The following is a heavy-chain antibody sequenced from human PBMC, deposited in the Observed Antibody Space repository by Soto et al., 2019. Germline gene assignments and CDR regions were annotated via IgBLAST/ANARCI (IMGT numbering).Heavy chain of an antibody. J-gene: IGHJ5*02. CDR2: ISAYNGNT. D-gene: IGHD2-2*01. CDR1: GYTFTSYG. CDR3: ARDEDCSSTSCYALDPKSDP. Sequence: QVQLVQSGAEVKKPGASVKVSCKASGYTFTSYGISWVRQAPGQGLEWMGWISAYNGNTNYAQKLQGRVTMTTDTSTSTAYMELRSLRSDDTAVYYCARDEDCSSTSCYALDPKSDPWGQGTLVTVAS. V-gene: IGHV1-18*01.